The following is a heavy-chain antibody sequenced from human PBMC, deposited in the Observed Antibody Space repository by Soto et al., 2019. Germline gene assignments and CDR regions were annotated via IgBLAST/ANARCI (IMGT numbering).Heavy chain of an antibody. J-gene: IGHJ4*02. V-gene: IGHV3-73*01. CDR2: IRDKANRYAT. D-gene: IGHD2-21*02. CDR1: GVNFSGSG. Sequence: GGSLRLSCGAAGVNFSGSGMHRVRKASDKGLQWVGRIRDKANRYATASTASVKGRFTISRDDSKNTAYLQMNSLTTEDTAVYYCTRLYCGGDCDFDSWGQGTLVTVSP. CDR3: TRLYCGGDCDFDS.